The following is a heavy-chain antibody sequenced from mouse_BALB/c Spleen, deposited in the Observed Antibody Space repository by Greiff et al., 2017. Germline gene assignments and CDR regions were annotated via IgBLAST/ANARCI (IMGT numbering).Heavy chain of an antibody. CDR3: ARTHYYGSSYSDY. D-gene: IGHD1-1*01. CDR1: GFNIKDTY. V-gene: IGHV14-3*02. CDR2: IDPANGNT. Sequence: VQLKQSGAELVKPGASVKLSCTASGFNIKDTYMHWVKQRPEQGLEWIGRIDPANGNTKYDPKFQGKATITADTSSNTAYLQLSSLTSEDTAVYYCARTHYYGSSYSDYWGQGTTLTVSS. J-gene: IGHJ2*01.